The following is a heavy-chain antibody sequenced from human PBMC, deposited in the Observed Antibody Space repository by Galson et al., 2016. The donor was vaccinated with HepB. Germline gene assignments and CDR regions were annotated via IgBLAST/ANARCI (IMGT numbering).Heavy chain of an antibody. J-gene: IGHJ6*02. V-gene: IGHV3-21*01. CDR3: ASQSLWSGPANYYYGMDV. CDR2: ISSSSSYI. Sequence: SLRLSCAASGFTFSSYSMNWVRQAPGKGLEWVSYISSSSSYIYYADSVKGRFTISRDNATNSLYLQMNSLRAEDTAVYYCASQSLWSGPANYYYGMDVWGQGTTVTVSS. D-gene: IGHD3-3*01. CDR1: GFTFSSYS.